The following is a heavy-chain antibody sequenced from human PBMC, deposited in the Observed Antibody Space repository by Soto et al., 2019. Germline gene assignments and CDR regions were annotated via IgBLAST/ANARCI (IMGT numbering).Heavy chain of an antibody. J-gene: IGHJ6*03. Sequence: EVQLLESGGGLVQPGGSLRLSCAASGFTFSSYAMSWVRQAPGKGLEWVSDISGSGGSTYYADSVKGRFTISRDNSKNPLYLQMDSLRAEDTAVYYCAKDRGAGYCSSTSCYGCGFGYYYYMDVWGKGTTVTVSS. CDR2: ISGSGGST. CDR1: GFTFSSYA. V-gene: IGHV3-23*01. D-gene: IGHD2-2*03. CDR3: AKDRGAGYCSSTSCYGCGFGYYYYMDV.